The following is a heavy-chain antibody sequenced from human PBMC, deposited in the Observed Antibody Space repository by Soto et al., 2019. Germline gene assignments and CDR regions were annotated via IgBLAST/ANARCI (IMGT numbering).Heavy chain of an antibody. CDR3: AREASYDFWSGPFDY. Sequence: PGGSLRLSCAASGFTFSSYWMHWVRQAPGKGLVWVSRINSDGSSTSYADSVKGRFTISRDNAKNTLYLQMNSLRAEDTAVYYCAREASYDFWSGPFDYWGQGTLVTVYS. CDR2: INSDGSST. V-gene: IGHV3-74*01. CDR1: GFTFSSYW. J-gene: IGHJ4*02. D-gene: IGHD3-3*01.